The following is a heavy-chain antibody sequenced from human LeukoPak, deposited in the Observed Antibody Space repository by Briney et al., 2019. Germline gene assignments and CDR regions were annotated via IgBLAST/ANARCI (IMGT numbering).Heavy chain of an antibody. J-gene: IGHJ4*02. D-gene: IGHD3-22*01. V-gene: IGHV3-30*18. Sequence: GGSLRLSCAASGFTFSSYGMHWVRQAPGKGLEWVAVISYDGSNKYYADSVKGRFTISRDNSKNTLYLQMNSLRAEDTAVYYCAKERYYDSSGYYSKSYINYWGQGTLVTVSS. CDR3: AKERYYDSSGYYSKSYINY. CDR1: GFTFSSYG. CDR2: ISYDGSNK.